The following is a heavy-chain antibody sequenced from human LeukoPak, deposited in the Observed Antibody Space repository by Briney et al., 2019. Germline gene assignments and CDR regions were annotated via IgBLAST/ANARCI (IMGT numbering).Heavy chain of an antibody. V-gene: IGHV3-21*01. D-gene: IGHD6-6*01. CDR2: ITYSSTYI. Sequence: GGSLRLSCAASGFTFSNYNMNWVRQAPGKVLEWVSSITYSSTYIYYADSVKGRFTISRDNAKNSVYLEMNSLRAEDTAVYYCARGFLAARGQRFDPWGQGALVTVSS. CDR3: ARGFLAARGQRFDP. J-gene: IGHJ5*02. CDR1: GFTFSNYN.